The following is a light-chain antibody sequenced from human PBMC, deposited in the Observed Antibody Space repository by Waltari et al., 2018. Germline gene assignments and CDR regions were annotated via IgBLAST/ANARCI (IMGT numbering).Light chain of an antibody. J-gene: IGLJ3*02. Sequence: QSALTQPTSVSGSPGQSITISCTGTSRDVGFYNYVSWYQQYPGKVPHLLLYDVRDRPSGVSSRFSGSKSGNTASLTISGLQADDEADYYCNSYTGSSSWVFGGGTKLTVL. CDR2: DVR. V-gene: IGLV2-14*01. CDR1: SRDVGFYNY. CDR3: NSYTGSSSWV.